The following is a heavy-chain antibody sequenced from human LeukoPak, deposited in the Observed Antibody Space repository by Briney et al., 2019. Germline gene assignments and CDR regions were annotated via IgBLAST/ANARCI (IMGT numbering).Heavy chain of an antibody. V-gene: IGHV3-21*01. CDR3: ARDQIRRGYSSGWYTSYYFDY. Sequence: PGGSLRLSCAASGFTFSTYSMNWVRQAPGKGLEWVSSISSSTSHIYYADSVKGRFTISRDNAKDSLYLQMNSLRAEDTAVYYCARDQIRRGYSSGWYTSYYFDYWGQGTLVTVSS. J-gene: IGHJ4*02. D-gene: IGHD6-19*01. CDR2: ISSSTSHI. CDR1: GFTFSTYS.